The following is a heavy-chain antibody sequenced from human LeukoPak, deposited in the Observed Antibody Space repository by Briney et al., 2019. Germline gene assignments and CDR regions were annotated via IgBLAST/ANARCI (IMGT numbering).Heavy chain of an antibody. CDR1: GGPISGYY. D-gene: IGHD6-19*01. J-gene: IGHJ4*02. Sequence: SETLSLTCTVSGGPISGYYWTWIRQPPGKGLEWIGYISYSGSTNYNPSLKSRVTISVDTSTNQFSLKLSSVTAADTAVYYCAGESSGWYLDYWGQGTLVTVSS. CDR3: AGESSGWYLDY. V-gene: IGHV4-59*01. CDR2: ISYSGST.